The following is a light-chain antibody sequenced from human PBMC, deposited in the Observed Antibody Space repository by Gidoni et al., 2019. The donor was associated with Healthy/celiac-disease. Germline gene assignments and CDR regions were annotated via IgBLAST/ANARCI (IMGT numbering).Light chain of an antibody. V-gene: IGKV1-33*01. CDR1: QDISNY. CDR3: QQYDNLPLT. Sequence: DIQMTQSPSYLSASVGDRVTITCQASQDISNYLNWYQQKPGKAPKLLNYDASNLETGVPSRFSGSGSGTDFTFTISSLQPEDIATYYCQQYDNLPLTFGGGTKVEIK. CDR2: DAS. J-gene: IGKJ4*01.